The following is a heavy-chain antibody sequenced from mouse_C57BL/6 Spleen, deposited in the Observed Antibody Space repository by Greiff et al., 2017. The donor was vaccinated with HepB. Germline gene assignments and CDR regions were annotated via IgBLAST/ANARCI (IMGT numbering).Heavy chain of an antibody. J-gene: IGHJ3*01. CDR3: TPIYYDYPWFAY. CDR1: GFTFSNYW. V-gene: IGHV6-3*01. CDR2: IRLKSDNYAT. Sequence: EVQGVESGGGLVQPGGSMKLSCVASGFTFSNYWMNWVRQSPEKGLEWVAQIRLKSDNYATHYAESVKGRFTISRDDSKSSVYLKMNNLRAEDTGIYYCTPIYYDYPWFAYWGQGTLVTVSA. D-gene: IGHD2-4*01.